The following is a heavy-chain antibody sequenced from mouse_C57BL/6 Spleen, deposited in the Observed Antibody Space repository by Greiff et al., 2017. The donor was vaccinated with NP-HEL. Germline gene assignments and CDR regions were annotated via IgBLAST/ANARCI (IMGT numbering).Heavy chain of an antibody. CDR2: IDPETGGT. J-gene: IGHJ4*01. V-gene: IGHV1-15*01. CDR3: TRGGNYGYAMDY. Sequence: QVQLQQSGAELVRPGASVTLSCKASGYTFTDYEMHWVKQTPVHGLEWIGAIDPETGGTAYNQKFKGKAILTADKSSSTAYMELRSLTSEDSAVYYCTRGGNYGYAMDYWGQGTSVTVSS. CDR1: GYTFTDYE. D-gene: IGHD2-1*01.